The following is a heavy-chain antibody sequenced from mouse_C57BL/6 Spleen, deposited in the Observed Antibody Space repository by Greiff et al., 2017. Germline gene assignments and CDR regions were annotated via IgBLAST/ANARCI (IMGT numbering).Heavy chain of an antibody. V-gene: IGHV1-66*01. CDR2: IYPGSGNT. CDR1: GYSFTSYY. Sequence: VQLQQSGPELVKPGASVKISCKASGYSFTSYYIHWVKQRPGPGLGWIGGIYPGSGNTKYNEKVKGKATLTADTSSSTAYMQLSSLTSEDSAVYYCARRDYDGYAMDYWGQGTSVTVSS. CDR3: ARRDYDGYAMDY. J-gene: IGHJ4*01. D-gene: IGHD2-4*01.